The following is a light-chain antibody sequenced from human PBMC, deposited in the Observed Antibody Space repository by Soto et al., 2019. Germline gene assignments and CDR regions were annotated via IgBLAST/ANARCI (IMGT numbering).Light chain of an antibody. V-gene: IGLV1-40*01. CDR2: ANS. Sequence: QSVLTQPPSVSGAPGRRVTIPCTGSSSHIGTGYDVHWYQQLPGTAPKLLIFANSNRPSGVPDRFSGSRSGTSASPAITGLQAEDEADSYCQSYDTSLSGSVVGTATNVTVL. J-gene: IGLJ1*01. CDR1: SSHIGTGYD. CDR3: QSYDTSLSGSV.